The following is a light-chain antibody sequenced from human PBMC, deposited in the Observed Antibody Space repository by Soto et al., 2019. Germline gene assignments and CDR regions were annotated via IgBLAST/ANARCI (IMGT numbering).Light chain of an antibody. V-gene: IGKV3-20*01. CDR2: GAS. J-gene: IGKJ1*01. CDR3: KQYGSSGK. CDR1: QRVSNNY. Sequence: EIVFTHSPFTLSLSPVERATLSFMASQRVSNNYLDWYQQKPGQAPRLLIYGASNRATGIPDRFSGSGSGIDFTLTISRLEPEDFAVYYCKQYGSSGKFGQGTKVDIK.